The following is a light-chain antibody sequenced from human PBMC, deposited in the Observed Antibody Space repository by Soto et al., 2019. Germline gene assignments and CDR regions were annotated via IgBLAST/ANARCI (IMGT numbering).Light chain of an antibody. CDR1: QSVSSN. CDR3: QQYNNWLT. Sequence: EKALTQSPVTLSLSPGERATLSCRASQSVSSNLAWYQQRPGQAPRLLIYGASTRASGVPDRFSGSGSGTEFILTISSLQSEDSAVYYCQQYNNWLTFGGGTKVEIK. V-gene: IGKV3-15*01. J-gene: IGKJ4*01. CDR2: GAS.